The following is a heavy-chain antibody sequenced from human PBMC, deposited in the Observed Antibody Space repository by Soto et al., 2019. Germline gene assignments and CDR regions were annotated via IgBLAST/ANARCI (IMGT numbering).Heavy chain of an antibody. J-gene: IGHJ6*02. V-gene: IGHV1-69*01. CDR2: IIPIFGTA. D-gene: IGHD4-17*01. CDR3: ARQGGDLACLGPRYYYYGMDV. Sequence: QVQLVQSGAEVKKPGSSVKVSCKASGGTFSSYAISWVRQAPGQGLEWMGGIIPIFGTANYAQKFQGRVTITADESTSTASMELSSLRSEDTAVYYCARQGGDLACLGPRYYYYGMDVWGQGTTVTVSS. CDR1: GGTFSSYA.